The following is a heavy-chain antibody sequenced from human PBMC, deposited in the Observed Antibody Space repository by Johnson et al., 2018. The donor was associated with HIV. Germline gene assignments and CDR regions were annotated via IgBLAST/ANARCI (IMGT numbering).Heavy chain of an antibody. V-gene: IGHV3-66*02. CDR1: GFTVSSNY. J-gene: IGHJ3*02. CDR3: AKNGARGDAFDI. D-gene: IGHD2-8*01. CDR2: ISSSGSSK. Sequence: VQLVESGGGLVQPGGSLRLSCAASGFTVSSNYMSWVRQAPGKGLEWVSAISSSGSSKYYTDSVKGRFTISRDNSKNTLYLQMNSLRAEDTAVYYCAKNGARGDAFDIWGQGTMVTVSS.